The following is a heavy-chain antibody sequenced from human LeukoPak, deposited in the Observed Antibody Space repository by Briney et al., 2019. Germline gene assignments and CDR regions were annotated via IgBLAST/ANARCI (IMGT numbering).Heavy chain of an antibody. J-gene: IGHJ4*02. CDR3: ANPLYDFWSGYYH. CDR2: IYYSGST. CDR1: GGSISSGDYY. Sequence: PSETLSLTCTVSGGSISSGDYYWSWIRQPPGKGLEWIGYIYYSGSTYYNPSLKSRVTISVDTSKNQFSLKLSSVTAADTAVYYCANPLYDFWSGYYHWGQGTLVTVSS. D-gene: IGHD3-3*01. V-gene: IGHV4-30-4*01.